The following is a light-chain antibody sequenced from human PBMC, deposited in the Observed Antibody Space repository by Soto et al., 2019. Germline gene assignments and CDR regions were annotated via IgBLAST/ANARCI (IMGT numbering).Light chain of an antibody. CDR1: ISDVGSYNL. CDR3: CSYAGSSTL. V-gene: IGLV2-23*01. J-gene: IGLJ7*01. Sequence: QSVLTQPASVSGSPGQSITISCTGTISDVGSYNLVSWYQQHPGKAPKLMIYEGSKRPSGVSNRFSGSKSGNTASLTISGLQAEDEADYYCCSYAGSSTLFGGGTQLTVL. CDR2: EGS.